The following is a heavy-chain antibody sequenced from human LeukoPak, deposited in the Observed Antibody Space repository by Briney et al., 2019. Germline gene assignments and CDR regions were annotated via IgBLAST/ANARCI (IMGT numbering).Heavy chain of an antibody. J-gene: IGHJ4*02. CDR1: GGSISSSSYY. Sequence: SETLSLTCTVSGGSISSSSYYWGWIRQPPGKGLGWIGSIYYSGSTYYNPSLKSRVTISVDTSKNQFSLKLSSVTAVDTAVYYCARHDGIAAPHDYWGQGTLVTVSS. CDR2: IYYSGST. V-gene: IGHV4-39*01. CDR3: ARHDGIAAPHDY. D-gene: IGHD6-13*01.